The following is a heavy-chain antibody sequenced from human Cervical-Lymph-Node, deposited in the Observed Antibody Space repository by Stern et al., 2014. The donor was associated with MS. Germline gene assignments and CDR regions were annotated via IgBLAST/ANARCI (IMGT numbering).Heavy chain of an antibody. CDR3: AKDKGYTNYVRANYFDY. CDR2: ISSDGKKI. V-gene: IGHV3-30*18. Sequence: QVQLVESGGGVVQPGTSLRLSCAAFRLTLSNYAMHWVRQAPGKGLEWGAVISSDGKKIDYADSVKGRFTISRDNSRNMLYLQMSSLRVEDTALYYCAKDKGYTNYVRANYFDYWGQGTQVTVSS. J-gene: IGHJ4*02. CDR1: RLTLSNYA. D-gene: IGHD4-11*01.